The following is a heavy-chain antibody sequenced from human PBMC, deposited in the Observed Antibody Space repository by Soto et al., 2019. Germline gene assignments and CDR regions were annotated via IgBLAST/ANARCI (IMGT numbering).Heavy chain of an antibody. CDR1: GAYVSDFS. D-gene: IGHD1-7*01. CDR2: ITVNGIT. CDR3: ARESGENWTYEAH. Sequence: QVQQLESGPGLVKPWDTLSLTCTVSGAYVSDFSWSWIRQPAGKGLEWIGRITVNGITQYTPSFRSRVTMSMDTSRNQFYLNLQSATAADTAIYYCARESGENWTYEAHWGQGTLVTVSS. V-gene: IGHV4-4*07. J-gene: IGHJ1*01.